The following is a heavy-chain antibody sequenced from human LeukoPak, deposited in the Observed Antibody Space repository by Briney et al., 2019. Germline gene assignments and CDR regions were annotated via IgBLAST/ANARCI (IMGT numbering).Heavy chain of an antibody. CDR3: ARVWVQLWFDY. Sequence: ASVKVSCKASGYTFTSYDMHWVRQAPGQRLEWMGWINAGNGNTKYSQKFQGRVTITRDTSTSTVYMELSSLRSEDTAVYYCARVWVQLWFDYWGQGTLVTVSS. J-gene: IGHJ4*02. D-gene: IGHD5-18*01. CDR2: INAGNGNT. CDR1: GYTFTSYD. V-gene: IGHV1-3*01.